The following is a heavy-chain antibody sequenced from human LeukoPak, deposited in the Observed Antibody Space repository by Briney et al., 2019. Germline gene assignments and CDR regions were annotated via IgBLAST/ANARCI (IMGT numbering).Heavy chain of an antibody. CDR3: ARARAAAGPKYYYYYYGMDV. Sequence: SETLSLTCAVYGGSFSGYYWSWIRQPPGKGLEWIGEINHSGSTNYNPSLKSRATISVDTSKNQFSLKLSSVTAADTAVYYCARARAAAGPKYYYYYYGMDVWGQGTTVTVSS. CDR2: INHSGST. V-gene: IGHV4-34*01. D-gene: IGHD6-13*01. J-gene: IGHJ6*02. CDR1: GGSFSGYY.